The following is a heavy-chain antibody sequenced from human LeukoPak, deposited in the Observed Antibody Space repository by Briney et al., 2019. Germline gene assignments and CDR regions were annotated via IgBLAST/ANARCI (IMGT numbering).Heavy chain of an antibody. V-gene: IGHV4-34*01. Sequence: PSETLSLTCAVYGGSLSAYYWTWIRQPPGKGLEWIGEINHGGSTNYNPSLKSRVTISVDTSKNQFSLKLSSVTAADTAVYYCARTDYGHSYYYYYYYMDVWGKGTTVTVSS. CDR3: ARTDYGHSYYYYYYYMDV. CDR2: INHGGST. J-gene: IGHJ6*03. D-gene: IGHD4-17*01. CDR1: GGSLSAYY.